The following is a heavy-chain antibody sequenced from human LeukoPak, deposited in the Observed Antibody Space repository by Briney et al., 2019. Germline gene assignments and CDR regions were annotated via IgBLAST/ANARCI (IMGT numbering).Heavy chain of an antibody. D-gene: IGHD6-13*01. J-gene: IGHJ4*02. CDR2: INPSSGGT. CDR1: GYTFTGYY. V-gene: IGHV1-2*02. CDR3: ARAPRYSSSWYVDY. Sequence: ASVKVSCKASGYTFTGYYMHWVLQAPGQGLEWMGWINPSSGGTNYAQKFQGRVTMTRDTSISTAYMELSRLRSDDTAVYYCARAPRYSSSWYVDYWGQGTLVTVSS.